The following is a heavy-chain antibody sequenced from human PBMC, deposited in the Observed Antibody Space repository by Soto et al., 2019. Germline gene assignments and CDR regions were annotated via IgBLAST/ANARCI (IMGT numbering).Heavy chain of an antibody. CDR3: ARDNLVGHSYGNQIHALDN. CDR1: GGSISSGGYY. D-gene: IGHD5-18*01. V-gene: IGHV4-31*03. Sequence: SETLSLTCTVSGGSISSGGYYWSWIRQHPGKGLEWIGYIYYSGSTYYNPSLKSRVTMSVDTSKNQVSLKLSSVTAADTAVYYCARDNLVGHSYGNQIHALDNWGQGTKVTVSS. CDR2: IYYSGST. J-gene: IGHJ3*02.